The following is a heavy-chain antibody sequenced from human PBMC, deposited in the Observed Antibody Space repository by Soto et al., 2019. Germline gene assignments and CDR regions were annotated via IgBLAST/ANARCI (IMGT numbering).Heavy chain of an antibody. V-gene: IGHV1-18*01. CDR3: AREWRSGYYPY. Sequence: ASVKVSCKASGYTFTSYDINWVRQATGQGLEWMGWISAYNGNTNYAQKLQGRVTMTTDTSTSTAYMELRSLRSDDTAVYYCAREWRSGYYPYWGQGTLVTVSS. CDR1: GYTFTSYD. CDR2: ISAYNGNT. J-gene: IGHJ4*02. D-gene: IGHD3-22*01.